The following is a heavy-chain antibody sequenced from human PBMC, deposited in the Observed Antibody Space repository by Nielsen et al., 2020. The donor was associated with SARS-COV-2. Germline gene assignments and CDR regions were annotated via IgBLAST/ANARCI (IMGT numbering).Heavy chain of an antibody. Sequence: ASVKVSCKASGGTFSSYAINWVRQATGQGLEWMGWMNPNSGNTGYAQKFQGRVTMTRNTSISTAYMELSSLRSEDTAVYYCARAEYDYGGNSVGYWGQGTLVTVSS. CDR3: ARAEYDYGGNSVGY. J-gene: IGHJ4*02. V-gene: IGHV1-8*02. CDR2: MNPNSGNT. CDR1: GGTFSSYA. D-gene: IGHD4-23*01.